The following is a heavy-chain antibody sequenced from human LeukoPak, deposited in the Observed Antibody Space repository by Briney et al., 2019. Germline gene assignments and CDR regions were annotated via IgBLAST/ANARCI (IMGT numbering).Heavy chain of an antibody. D-gene: IGHD6-13*01. V-gene: IGHV1-2*02. Sequence: AAVKVSCKASGYTFTGYYMHWVRQAPGQGLEWMGWINPNSGGTNYAQKFQGRVTMTRDASISTAYMELSRLRSEDTAVYYCARGRSSWYPALGYWGQGTLVTVPS. CDR1: GYTFTGYY. CDR2: INPNSGGT. J-gene: IGHJ4*02. CDR3: ARGRSSWYPALGY.